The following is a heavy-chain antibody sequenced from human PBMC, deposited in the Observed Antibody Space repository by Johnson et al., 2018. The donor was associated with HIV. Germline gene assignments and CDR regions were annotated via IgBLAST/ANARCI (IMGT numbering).Heavy chain of an antibody. CDR2: ISYDGSNK. J-gene: IGHJ3*01. D-gene: IGHD6-6*01. Sequence: QVQLVESGGGLVQPGGSLRLSCAASGFTFSSYAMHWVRQAPGKGLEWVAVISYDGSNKYYADSVKGRFTISRDNSKNTLYLQMNSLRTEDTALYYCYTSSFEAAFDVWGQGTMVTVSS. CDR3: YTSSFEAAFDV. V-gene: IGHV3-30*04. CDR1: GFTFSSYA.